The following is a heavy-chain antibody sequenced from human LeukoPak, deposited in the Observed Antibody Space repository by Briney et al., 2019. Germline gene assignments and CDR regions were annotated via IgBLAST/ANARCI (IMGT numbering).Heavy chain of an antibody. CDR1: GGYISSYY. CDR3: ARERGTVTTLTLGPDAFDI. J-gene: IGHJ3*02. Sequence: SEPLSLTCTVSGGYISSYYWSWIRQPPGKGLEWIGYIYYSGSTNYNPSLKSRVTISVDTSKNQFSLKLSSVTAADTAVYYCARERGTVTTLTLGPDAFDIWGQGTMVTVSS. V-gene: IGHV4-59*01. D-gene: IGHD4-17*01. CDR2: IYYSGST.